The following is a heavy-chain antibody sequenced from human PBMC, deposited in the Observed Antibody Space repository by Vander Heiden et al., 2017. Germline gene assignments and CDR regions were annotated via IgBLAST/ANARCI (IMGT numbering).Heavy chain of an antibody. D-gene: IGHD2-15*01. Sequence: VQLLESGGGLVQPGGSLRLSCAASGFPFNSYAMSWFCQAPGKGLEWVSGISNSGGSAYYADSVKGRFTISRDSSKNTLYLQMNSLRAEDTAVYYCAKDHCSGPSCYPRDAFDIWGQGTMVTVSS. V-gene: IGHV3-23*01. J-gene: IGHJ3*02. CDR1: GFPFNSYA. CDR2: ISNSGGSA. CDR3: AKDHCSGPSCYPRDAFDI.